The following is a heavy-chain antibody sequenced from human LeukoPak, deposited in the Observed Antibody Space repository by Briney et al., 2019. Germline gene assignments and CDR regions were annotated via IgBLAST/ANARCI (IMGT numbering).Heavy chain of an antibody. J-gene: IGHJ4*02. CDR2: ISSSSSYI. CDR1: GFTFSSYS. Sequence: GGSLRLSCAASGFTFSSYSMNWVRQAPGKGLEWVSSISSSSSYIYYADSVKGRFTISRDNAKNSLYLQMNSLRAEDTAFYYCAKSQQLWYYFDYWGQGTLVTVSS. D-gene: IGHD5-18*01. CDR3: AKSQQLWYYFDY. V-gene: IGHV3-21*04.